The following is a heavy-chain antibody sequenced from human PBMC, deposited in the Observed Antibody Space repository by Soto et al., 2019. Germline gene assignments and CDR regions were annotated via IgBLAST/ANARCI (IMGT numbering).Heavy chain of an antibody. CDR1: GGSISSDY. Sequence: PSETPSLTCTVSGGSISSDYWSWIRQPPGKGLEWIGYIYYSGSTNYNPSLKSRVTISVDTSKNHFSLKLSSVAAADTAVYYCARRTPGRYYYYYMDVWGKGTTVT. V-gene: IGHV4-59*01. D-gene: IGHD3-10*01. CDR2: IYYSGST. J-gene: IGHJ6*03. CDR3: ARRTPGRYYYYYMDV.